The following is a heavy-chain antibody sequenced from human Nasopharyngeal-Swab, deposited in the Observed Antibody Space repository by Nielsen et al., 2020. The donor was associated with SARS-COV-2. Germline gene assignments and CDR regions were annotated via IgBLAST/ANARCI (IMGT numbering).Heavy chain of an antibody. CDR3: ARISEYYDFWSGYYADY. CDR2: IYHSGST. J-gene: IGHJ4*02. D-gene: IGHD3-3*01. Sequence: SETLSLTCTVSGYSISSGYYWGWIRQPPGKGLEWIGSIYHSGSTHYNPSLKSRVTISVDTSKNQFSLKLSSVTAADTAVYYCARISEYYDFWSGYYADYWGQGTLVTVSS. V-gene: IGHV4-38-2*02. CDR1: GYSISSGYY.